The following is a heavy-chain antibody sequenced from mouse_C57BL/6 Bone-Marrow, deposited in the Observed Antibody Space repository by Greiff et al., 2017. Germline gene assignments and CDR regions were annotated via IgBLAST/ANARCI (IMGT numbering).Heavy chain of an antibody. Sequence: QVQLQQPGAELVKPGASVKLSCKASGYTFTSYWMHWVKQRPGQGLEWIGMIHPNSGSTNYNEKFKSKATLTVDKSSSTAYMQLSSLTSEDSAVYYCARRGWVYAMDYWGQGTSVTVSS. CDR1: GYTFTSYW. CDR2: IHPNSGST. V-gene: IGHV1-64*01. D-gene: IGHD3-3*01. J-gene: IGHJ4*01. CDR3: ARRGWVYAMDY.